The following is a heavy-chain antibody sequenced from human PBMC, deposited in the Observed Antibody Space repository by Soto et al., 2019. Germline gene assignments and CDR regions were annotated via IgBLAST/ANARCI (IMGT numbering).Heavy chain of an antibody. CDR1: GFSLSTSGVG. Sequence: QITLKESGPTLVKPTQTLTLTCTLSGFSLSTSGVGVGWIRQPPGKALECLALIYWDDDKRYSPSLKSRLTTXKXTXXNQVVLTMINMDPVDTATYYCAHSGYTYGYGAFDIWGQGTMVTVSS. J-gene: IGHJ3*02. D-gene: IGHD5-18*01. CDR3: AHSGYTYGYGAFDI. CDR2: IYWDDDK. V-gene: IGHV2-5*02.